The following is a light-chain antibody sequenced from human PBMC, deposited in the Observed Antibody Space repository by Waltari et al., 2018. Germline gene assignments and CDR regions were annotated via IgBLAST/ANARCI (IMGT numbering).Light chain of an antibody. Sequence: SYELTQPPSVSVFPGHTVTIPCSGDHLGGKHVSWYQQKPGQSPVLVISQDTKRPSGIPERFSGSNSGNTATLTISETQAMDEADYYCQAWDSSTFYVFGTGTKVTVL. J-gene: IGLJ1*01. CDR1: HLGGKH. CDR2: QDT. CDR3: QAWDSSTFYV. V-gene: IGLV3-1*01.